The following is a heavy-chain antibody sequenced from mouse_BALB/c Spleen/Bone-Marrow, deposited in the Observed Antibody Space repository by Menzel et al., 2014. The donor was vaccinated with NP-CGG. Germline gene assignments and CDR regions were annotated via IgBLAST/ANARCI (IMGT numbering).Heavy chain of an antibody. J-gene: IGHJ4*01. CDR3: ARGLYYYGSSYYTMDY. CDR1: GFSLTSYG. CDR2: IWAGGST. V-gene: IGHV2-9*02. D-gene: IGHD1-1*01. Sequence: QVQLQQPGPGLVTPSQSLSIACTVSGFSLTSYGVHWVRQPPGKGLEWLGAIWAGGSTDYNSALMSRLSISKDNSKSQVFLKMNSLQTDDTAMYYGARGLYYYGSSYYTMDYWGQGTSVIVSS.